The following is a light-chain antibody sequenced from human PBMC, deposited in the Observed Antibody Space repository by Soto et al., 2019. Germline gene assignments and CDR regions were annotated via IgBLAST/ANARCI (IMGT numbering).Light chain of an antibody. J-gene: IGKJ4*01. CDR2: DAS. Sequence: EIVFTQSPGTLSLSPGERATLSCRASQSVSSNYLAWYQQKPGQAPRLLIFDASNRSTGIPARFSGSGSGTDFTLTISSLEPEDFAVYYCQQRSNLPFTFGGGTKVDI. CDR3: QQRSNLPFT. CDR1: QSVSSNY. V-gene: IGKV3-11*01.